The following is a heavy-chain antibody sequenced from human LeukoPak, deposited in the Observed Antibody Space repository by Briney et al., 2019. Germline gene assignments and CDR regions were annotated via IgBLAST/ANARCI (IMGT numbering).Heavy chain of an antibody. CDR1: GFTFSSYG. CDR3: AKSVYYYVLGAFDI. CDR2: ISGSGGST. J-gene: IGHJ3*02. Sequence: PGGTLRLSCAASGFTFSSYGMSWVRQAPGKGLEWVSAISGSGGSTYYADSVKGRFTISRDNSKNTLYLQMNSLRAEDTAVYYCAKSVYYYVLGAFDIWGQGAMVTVSS. V-gene: IGHV3-23*01. D-gene: IGHD3-10*02.